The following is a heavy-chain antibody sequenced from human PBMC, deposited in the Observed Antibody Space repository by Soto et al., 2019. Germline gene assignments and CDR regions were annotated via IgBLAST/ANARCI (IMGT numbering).Heavy chain of an antibody. CDR3: ARAGRGYSSSPANYYYYYMDV. V-gene: IGHV4-59*02. D-gene: IGHD6-6*01. CDR1: GGSASCFY. J-gene: IGHJ6*03. CDR2: IYYSGGT. Sequence: PSETLSLTCTVSGGSASCFYWSWIRQPPGRGLEWIGYIYYSGGTNYNPSLKSRVTISIDTSKNQFSLRLSSVTAADTAVYYCARAGRGYSSSPANYYYYYMDVWGKGTTVTVSS.